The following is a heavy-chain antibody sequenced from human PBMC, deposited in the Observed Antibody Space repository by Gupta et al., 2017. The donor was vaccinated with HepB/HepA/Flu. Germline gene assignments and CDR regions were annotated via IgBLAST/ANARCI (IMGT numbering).Heavy chain of an antibody. CDR1: GDSISNNNYY. J-gene: IGHJ6*03. D-gene: IGHD1-1*01. CDR3: ARGAGSTYYYYYYLDV. CDR2: IYEIGST. V-gene: IGHV4-39*01. Sequence: QLQLEESGPGLVKLSETLSLTCTVSGDSISNNNYYWGWIRQPPGKGLEWIGGIYEIGSTFYNPSLKSRLTISMDTSKNQFSLGQTSVTAADTAVYYCARGAGSTYYYYYYLDVWGKGTTVTVSS.